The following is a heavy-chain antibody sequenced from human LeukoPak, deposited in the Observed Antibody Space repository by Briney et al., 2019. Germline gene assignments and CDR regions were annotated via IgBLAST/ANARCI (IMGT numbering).Heavy chain of an antibody. CDR2: INHSGST. D-gene: IGHD1-26*01. V-gene: IGHV4-34*01. CDR3: ARVRWTAVSRYSGYYYYYGMDV. CDR1: GGSFSGYY. Sequence: SETLSLTSAVYGGSFSGYYWSWIRQPPGKGLEWIGEINHSGSTNYNPSLKSRVTISVDTSKNQSSLRLSSVTAADTAVYYCARVRWTAVSRYSGYYYYYGMDVWGQGTTVTVSS. J-gene: IGHJ6*02.